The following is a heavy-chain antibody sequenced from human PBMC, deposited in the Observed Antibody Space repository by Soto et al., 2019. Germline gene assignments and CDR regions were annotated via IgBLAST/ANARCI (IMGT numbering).Heavy chain of an antibody. Sequence: ASVKVSCKASGYTFTSYAMHWVRQAPGQRLEWMGWINAGNGNTKYSQKFQGRVTITRDKSASTAYMELSSLRSEDTAVYYCARDSNPYIVVVPAAPPNWFDPWGQGTLVTVSS. D-gene: IGHD2-2*01. CDR1: GYTFTSYA. V-gene: IGHV1-3*01. CDR2: INAGNGNT. CDR3: ARDSNPYIVVVPAAPPNWFDP. J-gene: IGHJ5*02.